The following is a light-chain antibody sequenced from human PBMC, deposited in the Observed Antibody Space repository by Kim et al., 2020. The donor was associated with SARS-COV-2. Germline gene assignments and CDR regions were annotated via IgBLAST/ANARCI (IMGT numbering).Light chain of an antibody. CDR3: ATWDDRLSGV. Sequence: PGQTVTISCSGSSSNIRSNYVYWYQQIPGTAPKLLMYRNEQRPSGVPDRFSGSKAGTSASLAISGLRSEDEAEYYCATWDDRLSGVFGGGTKVTVL. CDR2: RNE. CDR1: SSNIRSNY. V-gene: IGLV1-47*01. J-gene: IGLJ3*02.